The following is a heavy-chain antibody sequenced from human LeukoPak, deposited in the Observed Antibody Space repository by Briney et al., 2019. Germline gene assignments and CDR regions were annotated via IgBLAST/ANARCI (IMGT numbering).Heavy chain of an antibody. V-gene: IGHV4-59*01. D-gene: IGHD6-19*01. CDR1: GGSISSYY. Sequence: SETLSLTCTVSGGSISSYYWSWIRQPPGRGLEWIGYIYYSGTTNYNPSLKSRVTISVDTSKNQFSLKLSSVTAADTAVYYCARGRGGLGQEFDYWGQGTLVTVSS. J-gene: IGHJ4*02. CDR3: ARGRGGLGQEFDY. CDR2: IYYSGTT.